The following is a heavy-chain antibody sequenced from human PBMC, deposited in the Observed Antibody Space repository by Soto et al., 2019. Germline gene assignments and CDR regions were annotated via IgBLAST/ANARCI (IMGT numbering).Heavy chain of an antibody. D-gene: IGHD1-26*01. J-gene: IGHJ4*02. CDR1: GGSISSGGYS. CDR3: ASTRRGGSYHFDY. Sequence: QLQLQASGSGLVKPSQTLSLTCAVSGGSISSGGYSWSWIRQPPGKGLEWIGYIYHSGSTYYNPSLKSRVAISVDRSKNQCSLKLSSVTAADTAVYYCASTRRGGSYHFDYWGQGTLVTVSS. CDR2: IYHSGST. V-gene: IGHV4-30-2*01.